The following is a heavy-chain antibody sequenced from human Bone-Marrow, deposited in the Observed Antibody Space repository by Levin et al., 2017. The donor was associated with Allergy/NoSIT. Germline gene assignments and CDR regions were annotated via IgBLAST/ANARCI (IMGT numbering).Heavy chain of an antibody. J-gene: IGHJ6*03. CDR2: SRNKIKSYTT. Sequence: LSLTCAASGFIFNDHYMDWVRQAPGKGLEWVGRSRNKIKSYTTEYAASVKDRLTIFRDASENSLYLQMNSLKTEDTAVYYCVRVNSLYYMEVWGRGTTVAVSS. CDR3: VRVNSLYYMEV. D-gene: IGHD2/OR15-2a*01. CDR1: GFIFNDHY. V-gene: IGHV3-72*01.